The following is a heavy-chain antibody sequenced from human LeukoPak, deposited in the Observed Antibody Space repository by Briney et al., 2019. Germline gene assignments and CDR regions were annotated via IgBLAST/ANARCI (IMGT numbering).Heavy chain of an antibody. Sequence: PGGSLRLSCAASGFTFSSYAMSWVRQAPGKGLEWVSAISGSGGSTDYADSVKGRFTISRDNSKNTLYLQMNSLRAEDTAVYYCAKNEETGIQLWLLGYFDCWGQGTLVTVSS. CDR1: GFTFSSYA. CDR3: AKNEETGIQLWLLGYFDC. V-gene: IGHV3-23*01. J-gene: IGHJ4*02. CDR2: ISGSGGST. D-gene: IGHD5-18*01.